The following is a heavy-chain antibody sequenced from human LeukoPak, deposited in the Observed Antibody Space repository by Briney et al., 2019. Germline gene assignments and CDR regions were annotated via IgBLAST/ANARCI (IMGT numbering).Heavy chain of an antibody. CDR1: GYTFTSYY. CDR2: ISAYNGNT. D-gene: IGHD6-13*01. J-gene: IGHJ4*02. V-gene: IGHV1-18*04. CDR3: ARVGRQLVINY. Sequence: ASVKVSCKASGYTFTSYYMHWVRQAPGQGLEWMGWISAYNGNTNYAQKLQGRVTMTTDTSTSTAYMELRSLRSDDTAVYYCARVGRQLVINYWGQGTLVTVSS.